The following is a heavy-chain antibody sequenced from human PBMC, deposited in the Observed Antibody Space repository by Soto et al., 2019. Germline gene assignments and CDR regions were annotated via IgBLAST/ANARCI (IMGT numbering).Heavy chain of an antibody. CDR1: GGRFSSHG. Sequence: ASVNRSFKASGGRFSSHGIAWGRQAPGQGLEWVGGIMPTFGSATYAPKFQGRVTITADKSTSTAYMELRSLRSEDTAVYYCATERSAQYFDYWGQGTMVTVSS. V-gene: IGHV1-69*06. D-gene: IGHD1-1*01. CDR2: IMPTFGSA. CDR3: ATERSAQYFDY. J-gene: IGHJ4*02.